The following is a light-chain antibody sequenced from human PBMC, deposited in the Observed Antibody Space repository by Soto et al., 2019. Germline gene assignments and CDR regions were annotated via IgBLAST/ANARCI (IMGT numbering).Light chain of an antibody. CDR3: QQYGGSPIT. CDR2: AAS. Sequence: EIVLTQSPATLSLSPGERATLSCRASQSVSSNFFAWFQQQPGQAPRLLIYAASRRVTGIPDRFSGSGSGTDFTLTISRLEPEDFAVYYCQQYGGSPITFGQGTRLEIK. V-gene: IGKV3-20*01. J-gene: IGKJ5*01. CDR1: QSVSSNF.